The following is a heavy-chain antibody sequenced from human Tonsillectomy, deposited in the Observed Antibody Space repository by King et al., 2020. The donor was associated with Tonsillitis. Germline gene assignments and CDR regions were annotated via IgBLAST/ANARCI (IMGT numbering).Heavy chain of an antibody. D-gene: IGHD1-7*01. CDR3: AKDSVRGWNYEY. CDR1: GFTFSSYG. J-gene: IGHJ4*02. Sequence: VQLVESGGGVVQPGRSLRLSCAASGFTFSSYGMHWVRQAPGKGLEWVALISYDASDEYYADSVKGRFTISRDNSKNTLYLQMNSLRGEDTAVYYCAKDSVRGWNYEYWGQGTLVTVSS. CDR2: ISYDASDE. V-gene: IGHV3-30*18.